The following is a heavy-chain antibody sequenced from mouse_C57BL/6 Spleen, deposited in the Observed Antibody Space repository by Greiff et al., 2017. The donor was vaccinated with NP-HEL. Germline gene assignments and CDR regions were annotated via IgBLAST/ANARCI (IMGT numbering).Heavy chain of an antibody. V-gene: IGHV2-2*01. CDR1: GFSLTSYG. Sequence: VQLQQSGPGLVQPSQSLSITCTVSGFSLTSYGVHWVRQSPGKGLEWLGVIWSGGSTDYNAAFISRLSISKDISKSQVFVKMNSLQADDTAIYYCARNGRGSWFAYWGQGTLVTVSA. J-gene: IGHJ3*01. CDR2: IWSGGST. D-gene: IGHD1-3*01. CDR3: ARNGRGSWFAY.